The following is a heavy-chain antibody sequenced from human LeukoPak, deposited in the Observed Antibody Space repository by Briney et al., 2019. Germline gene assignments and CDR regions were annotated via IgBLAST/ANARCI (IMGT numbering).Heavy chain of an antibody. Sequence: ASVMVSCKASGYTFTDHHLHLVRQAPGQRREWLGWIDTKSGGTLYALKFQDRITMNRDTSITTAYMGLSRLTSDDTAVYYCARGTAFGYDPWGQGTLVTV. CDR3: ARGTAFGYDP. CDR1: GYTFTDHH. J-gene: IGHJ5*02. D-gene: IGHD2-21*02. CDR2: IDTKSGGT. V-gene: IGHV1-2*02.